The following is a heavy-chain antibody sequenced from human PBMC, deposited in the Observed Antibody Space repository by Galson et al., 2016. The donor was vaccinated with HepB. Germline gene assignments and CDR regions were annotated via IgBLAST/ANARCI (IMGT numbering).Heavy chain of an antibody. D-gene: IGHD1-26*01. CDR3: VNLGTTRT. V-gene: IGHV3-21*01. CDR2: ISSSSSYI. CDR1: GFTFSSYS. Sequence: SLRLSCAASGFTFSSYSMNWVRQAPGKGLEWVSSISSSSSYIYYADSVEGRFTISRDNAKNSLYLQMNSLRAEDTAVYYCVNLGTTRTWGQGTQVTVSS. J-gene: IGHJ5*02.